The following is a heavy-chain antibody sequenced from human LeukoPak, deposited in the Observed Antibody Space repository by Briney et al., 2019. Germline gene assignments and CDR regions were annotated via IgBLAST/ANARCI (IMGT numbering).Heavy chain of an antibody. CDR1: GFTFSNYA. Sequence: GGSLRLSCAASGFTFSNYAIHWVRQAPGKGLEWVAVISSAGTNKYYADSVRGRFTISRDNSRNTLYLQMNSLRAEDTAVYYCARHGPSGIVVVPAAIENWGQGTLVTVSS. J-gene: IGHJ4*02. CDR3: ARHGPSGIVVVPAAIEN. CDR2: ISSAGTNK. D-gene: IGHD2-2*02. V-gene: IGHV3-30-3*01.